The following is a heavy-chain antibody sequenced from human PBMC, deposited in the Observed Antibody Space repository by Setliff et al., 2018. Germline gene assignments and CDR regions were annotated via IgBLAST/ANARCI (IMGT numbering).Heavy chain of an antibody. CDR1: GYRFTTFW. V-gene: IGHV5-51*01. CDR3: ARLIGSCSSSSCSGALDL. J-gene: IGHJ3*01. Sequence: PGESLKISCKASGYRFTTFWIVWVRQMPGRGLEWLGIVYPGDSDTRYNPSFQGQVTISVDKSIDTAYLQSSSLKASDSAIYYCARLIGSCSSSSCSGALDLWGQGTMVTVSS. D-gene: IGHD2-2*03. CDR2: VYPGDSDT.